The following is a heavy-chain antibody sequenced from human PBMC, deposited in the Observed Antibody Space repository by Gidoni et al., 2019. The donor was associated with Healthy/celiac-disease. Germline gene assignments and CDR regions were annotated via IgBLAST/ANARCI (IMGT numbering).Heavy chain of an antibody. Sequence: EVQLVESGGGLVKPGGSLRLSCAASGFICSSYSMNWVRQAPGKVLEWVSSISSSSSYIYYADSVKGRFTISRDNAKNSLYLQMNSLRAEDTAVYYCARDMRITVTVPYYYGMDVWGQGTTVTVSS. J-gene: IGHJ6*02. D-gene: IGHD4-4*01. V-gene: IGHV3-21*01. CDR2: ISSSSSYI. CDR1: GFICSSYS. CDR3: ARDMRITVTVPYYYGMDV.